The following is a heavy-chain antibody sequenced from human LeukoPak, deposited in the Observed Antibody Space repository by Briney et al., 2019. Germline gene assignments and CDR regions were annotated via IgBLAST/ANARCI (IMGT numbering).Heavy chain of an antibody. CDR2: IYYSGST. CDR1: GGSISSSSYY. V-gene: IGHV4-39*01. Sequence: ETLYLTCTVSGGSISSSSYYWGWIRQPPGKGLEWIGSIYYSGSTYYNPSLKSRVTISVDTSKNQFSLKLSSVTAADTAVYYCARLLGAFDIWGQGTMVTVSS. J-gene: IGHJ3*02. D-gene: IGHD3-16*01. CDR3: ARLLGAFDI.